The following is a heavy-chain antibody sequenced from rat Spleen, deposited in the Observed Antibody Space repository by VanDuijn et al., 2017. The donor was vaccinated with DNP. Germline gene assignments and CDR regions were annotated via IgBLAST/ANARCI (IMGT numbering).Heavy chain of an antibody. V-gene: IGHV2S12*01. CDR3: TRYSSYITRFAY. CDR1: GFLLINYG. CDR2: ISSGGST. J-gene: IGHJ3*01. D-gene: IGHD1-2*01. Sequence: QGQLKESGPGLVQPSQTLSLTCTVSGFLLINYGVSWVRQPPGKGLEWIAAISSGGSTYYNSALKSRRSISRDTSKSQVFLKMNSLQTEDTAIYFCTRYSSYITRFAYWGQGTLVTVSA.